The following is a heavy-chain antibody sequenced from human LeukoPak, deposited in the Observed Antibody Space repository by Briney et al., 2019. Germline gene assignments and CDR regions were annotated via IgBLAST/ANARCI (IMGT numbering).Heavy chain of an antibody. J-gene: IGHJ3*02. D-gene: IGHD2-21*01. CDR2: INHSGST. CDR3: ARVSVVGAFDI. CDR1: GGSFSGYY. V-gene: IGHV4-34*01. Sequence: SETLSLTCAVYGGSFSGYYWSWIRQPPGKGLEWIGEINHSGSTNYNPSLKSRVTISVDTSKNQFSLKLSSVAAADTAVYYCARVSVVGAFDIWGQGTMVTVSS.